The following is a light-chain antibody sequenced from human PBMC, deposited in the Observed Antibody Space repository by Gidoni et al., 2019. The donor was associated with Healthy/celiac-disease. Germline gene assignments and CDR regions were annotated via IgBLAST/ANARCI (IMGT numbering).Light chain of an antibody. Sequence: EIVLTQSPATLSLSPGARATLSCRASQSVSSYLAWYQQKPGQAPRLLIYDASNRATGIPARLSGSGSGTDFTLTISSLEPEDVAVYYCQQRSNWPPRITFGPGTKVDIK. CDR1: QSVSSY. CDR3: QQRSNWPPRIT. J-gene: IGKJ3*01. CDR2: DAS. V-gene: IGKV3-11*01.